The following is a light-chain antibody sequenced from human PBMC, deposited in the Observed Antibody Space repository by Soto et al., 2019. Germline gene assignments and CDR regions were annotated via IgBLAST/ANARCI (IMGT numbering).Light chain of an antibody. CDR1: QSLLHSNGYNC. V-gene: IGKV2-28*01. J-gene: IGKJ2*01. CDR2: LGS. CDR3: MQSLQTPYT. Sequence: DIVMTQSPLSLPVTPGEPASISCRSSQSLLHSNGYNCLDWYLQKPGQSPQLLISLGSNRASGVPDRFRGSGSGTDFTLNINRVEAEDVGVYYCMQSLQTPYTFGQGTKLEIK.